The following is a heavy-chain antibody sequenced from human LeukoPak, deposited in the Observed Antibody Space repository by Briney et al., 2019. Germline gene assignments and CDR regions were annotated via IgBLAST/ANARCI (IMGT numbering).Heavy chain of an antibody. J-gene: IGHJ4*02. CDR1: GFTFSHYS. Sequence: GGSLRLSCAASGFTFSHYSMDWVRQAPGKGLEWVSSISSSSSYIYYADSVKGRFTISRDNAKNSLYLQMNSLRAEDTAVYYCASRQGFDYWGQGTLVTVSS. CDR2: ISSSSSYI. CDR3: ASRQGFDY. V-gene: IGHV3-21*01.